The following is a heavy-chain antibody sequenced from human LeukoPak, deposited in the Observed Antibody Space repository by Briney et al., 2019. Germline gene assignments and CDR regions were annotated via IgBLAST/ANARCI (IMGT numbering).Heavy chain of an antibody. Sequence: PGGSLRLSCAASGFTVSSNYMSWVRQAPGKGLEWVSVIYSGGSTYYADSVKDRFTISRDNSKNTLYLQMNSLTAEDTAVYYCARSSYDYVGGNYRYKDGYFDYWGQGTLVTVSS. V-gene: IGHV3-66*01. CDR2: IYSGGST. J-gene: IGHJ4*02. CDR1: GFTVSSNY. D-gene: IGHD3-16*02. CDR3: ARSSYDYVGGNYRYKDGYFDY.